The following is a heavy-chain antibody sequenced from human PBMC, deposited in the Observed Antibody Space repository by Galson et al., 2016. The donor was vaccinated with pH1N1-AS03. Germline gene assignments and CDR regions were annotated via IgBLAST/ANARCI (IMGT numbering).Heavy chain of an antibody. D-gene: IGHD3-22*01. J-gene: IGHJ4*02. CDR1: GGSLSGHY. CDR3: AREQDDVDKSGYYYGH. Sequence: SETLSLTCTVSGGSLSGHYWSWFRQPPGKGLEWIGYIYYTGATNYGPSFKSRVSVSLGAPENQFSLRLNSVTAADTAVYFCAREQDDVDKSGYYYGHWGQGALVTVSA. CDR2: IYYTGAT. V-gene: IGHV4-59*11.